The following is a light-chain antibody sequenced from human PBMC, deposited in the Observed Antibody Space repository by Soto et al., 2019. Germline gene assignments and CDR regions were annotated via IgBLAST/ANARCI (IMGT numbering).Light chain of an antibody. V-gene: IGKV3-15*01. CDR1: QSVSSN. Sequence: EIAMTQSPATLSVSPGERATLSCRASQSVSSNLAWYQQKPGQAPRLLIYGGSTRATGIPARFSGSGSGTELTFTLSSLQSEDFSVYYCQEYNNWPPWSFGQGTNVEIK. CDR3: QEYNNWPPWS. J-gene: IGKJ1*01. CDR2: GGS.